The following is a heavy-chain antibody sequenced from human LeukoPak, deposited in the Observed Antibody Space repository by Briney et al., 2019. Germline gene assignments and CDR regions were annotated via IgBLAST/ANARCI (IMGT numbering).Heavy chain of an antibody. CDR2: ISGSGGST. V-gene: IGHV3-23*01. CDR1: GFTFSSYA. CDR3: AKDLDSSGYLFDY. D-gene: IGHD3-22*01. J-gene: IGHJ4*02. Sequence: GGSLRLSCAASGFTFSSYAMSWVRQAPGKGLEWVSAISGSGGSTYYADSVKGRFTISRDNSKNTLYLQMNSLRAEDTAAYYCAKDLDSSGYLFDYWGQGTLVTVSS.